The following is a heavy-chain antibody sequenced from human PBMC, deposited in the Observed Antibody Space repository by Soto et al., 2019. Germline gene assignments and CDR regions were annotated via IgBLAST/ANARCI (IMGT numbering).Heavy chain of an antibody. CDR3: ARYGGRGDTAMGDY. CDR1: GGSVSSVSYY. J-gene: IGHJ4*02. V-gene: IGHV4-61*01. CDR2: IYYSGST. D-gene: IGHD5-18*01. Sequence: SETLSLTCTVSGGSVSSVSYYWSWMRQPPGKGLEWIGYIYYSGSTNYNPSLKSRVTISVDTSKNQFSLKLSSVTAADTAVYYCARYGGRGDTAMGDYWGQGTLVTVSS.